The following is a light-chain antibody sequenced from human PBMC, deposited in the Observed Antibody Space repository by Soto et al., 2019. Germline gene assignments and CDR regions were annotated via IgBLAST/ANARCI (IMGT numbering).Light chain of an antibody. Sequence: EIVMTQSPVTLSVSPGERATLSCRASQSVFSSLAWYQQKPGQAPRLLIYGAATRATGIPARFSGSGSGTEFTLTISSLQSEDFAIYYCQQYHNWPAFGQGTKV. V-gene: IGKV3-15*01. CDR3: QQYHNWPA. CDR2: GAA. CDR1: QSVFSS. J-gene: IGKJ1*01.